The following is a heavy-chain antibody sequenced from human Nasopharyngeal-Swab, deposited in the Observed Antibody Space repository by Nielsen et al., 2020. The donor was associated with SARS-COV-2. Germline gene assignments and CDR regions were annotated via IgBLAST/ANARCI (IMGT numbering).Heavy chain of an antibody. D-gene: IGHD6-6*01. J-gene: IGHJ6*02. Sequence: SETLSLTCTVSGGSISRYYWSWIRQPPGQGLEWIGYIYYSGSTNYNPSLKSRVTISVDTSKNQFSLKLSSVTAADTAVYYCARHSSSSLSPSFDYYYGMDVWGQGTTVTVSS. V-gene: IGHV4-59*08. CDR3: ARHSSSSLSPSFDYYYGMDV. CDR2: IYYSGST. CDR1: GGSISRYY.